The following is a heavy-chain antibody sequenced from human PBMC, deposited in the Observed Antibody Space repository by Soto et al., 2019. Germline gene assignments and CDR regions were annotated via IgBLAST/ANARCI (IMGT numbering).Heavy chain of an antibody. V-gene: IGHV1-8*02. J-gene: IGHJ5*02. CDR3: ARMETFGSLNWFDP. D-gene: IGHD3-10*01. CDR2: MNPGSGDT. CDR1: GYSFANND. Sequence: XSVKVSCKASGYSFANNDFIWGRQATGQGLEWMGWMNPGSGDTGYAQKFQGRVTMTRDISIATAYMELNSLTSEDTAIYYCARMETFGSLNWFDPWGQGTLVTVSS.